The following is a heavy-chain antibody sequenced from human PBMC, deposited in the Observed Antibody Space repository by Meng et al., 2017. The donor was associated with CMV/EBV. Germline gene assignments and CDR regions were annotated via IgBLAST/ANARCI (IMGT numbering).Heavy chain of an antibody. CDR3: AKGLDYYYGMDV. J-gene: IGHJ6*02. CDR2: ISSSGSTI. V-gene: IGHV3-11*04. D-gene: IGHD4-11*01. Sequence: GESLKISCAASGFTFSDYYMSWIRQAPGKGLEWVSYISSSGSTIYYADSVKGRFTISRDNAKNSLYLQMNSLRAEDTAVYYCAKGLDYYYGMDVWGQGTTVTVSS. CDR1: GFTFSDYY.